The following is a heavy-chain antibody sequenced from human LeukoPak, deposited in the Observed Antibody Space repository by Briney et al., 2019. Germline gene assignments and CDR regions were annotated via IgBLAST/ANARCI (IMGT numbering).Heavy chain of an antibody. D-gene: IGHD6-13*01. Sequence: GXSVKVSCKASGYTFTSYGISWVRQAPGQGLEWMGWISAYNGKKNYAQKLQGRVTMTTDTSTSTAYMELRSLRSDDTAVYYCARSAAAGNRFFDFWGQGTLVTVSS. CDR3: ARSAAAGNRFFDF. V-gene: IGHV1-18*01. CDR2: ISAYNGKK. CDR1: GYTFTSYG. J-gene: IGHJ4*02.